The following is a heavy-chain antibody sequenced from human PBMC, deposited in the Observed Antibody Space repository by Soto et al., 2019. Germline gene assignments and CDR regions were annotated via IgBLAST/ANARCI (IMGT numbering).Heavy chain of an antibody. J-gene: IGHJ6*02. CDR3: ARVLYDILTGYYGRYYYYGMDF. CDR2: INHSGST. Sequence: SDTISRTSAFYGWSFSGYDVSWLRTPQGKGLEWIGEINHSGSTNYNPSLKSRVTISVDTSKNQFSLKLSSVTAADTAVYYCARVLYDILTGYYGRYYYYGMDFWGQGTT. CDR1: GWSFSGYD. V-gene: IGHV4-34*01. D-gene: IGHD3-9*01.